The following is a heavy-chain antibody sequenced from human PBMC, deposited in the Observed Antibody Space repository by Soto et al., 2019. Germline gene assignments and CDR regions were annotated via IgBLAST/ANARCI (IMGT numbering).Heavy chain of an antibody. CDR2: IAGNDAGA. V-gene: IGHV3-23*01. D-gene: IGHD2-2*01. Sequence: EAQLLESGGGLVQPGGSLRLSCAASGFTFSSYAMSWVRQPPGQGLQWVSTIAGNDAGADFAESVRGRFTISRDNSKNTLYLQMDSLRGEDTAIYYCAKDSLSSSTWHLYHFDHWGQGTLVTVSS. CDR1: GFTFSSYA. J-gene: IGHJ4*02. CDR3: AKDSLSSSTWHLYHFDH.